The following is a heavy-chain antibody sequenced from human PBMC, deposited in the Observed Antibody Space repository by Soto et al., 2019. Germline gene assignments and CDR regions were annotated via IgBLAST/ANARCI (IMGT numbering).Heavy chain of an antibody. D-gene: IGHD3-10*01. CDR1: GYTFTSYD. CDR3: ARAMVRGVTPCTFDY. Sequence: ASVKVSCKASGYTFTSYDMHWVRQAPGQGLEWMGIINPSGGSTSYAQKFQGRVTMTRDTSTSTVYMELSSLRSEDTAVYYCARAMVRGVTPCTFDYWGQGTLVTVSS. J-gene: IGHJ4*02. CDR2: INPSGGST. V-gene: IGHV1-46*01.